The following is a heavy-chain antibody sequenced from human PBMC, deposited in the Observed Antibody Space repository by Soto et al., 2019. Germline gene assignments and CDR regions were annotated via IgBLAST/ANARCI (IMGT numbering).Heavy chain of an antibody. Sequence: QVQLVQSGDEVKKPGASVKVSCKASGYTFTSYGFSWVRQVPGQGLEWMGWISPYNGNTNYIQKIKGRVTISTDPSTSTAYMELRSLRSDDTAVYYCARDDYYYDSSGFSLDAFDMWGQGTMVTVSS. D-gene: IGHD3-22*01. CDR1: GYTFTSYG. V-gene: IGHV1-18*01. CDR3: ARDDYYYDSSGFSLDAFDM. J-gene: IGHJ3*02. CDR2: ISPYNGNT.